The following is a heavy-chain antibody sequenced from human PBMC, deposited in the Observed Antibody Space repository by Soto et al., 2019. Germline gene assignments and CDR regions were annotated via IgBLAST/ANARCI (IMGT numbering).Heavy chain of an antibody. CDR1: GYSFTSYW. CDR2: IDPSDSYT. V-gene: IGHV5-10-1*01. CDR3: ARLHSRDGYNYGIDY. D-gene: IGHD5-12*01. Sequence: PGESLKISCKGSGYSFTSYWISWVRQMPGKGLEWMGRIDPSDSYTNYSPSFQGHVTISADKSISTAYLQWSSLKASDTAMYYCARLHSRDGYNYGIDYWGQGTLVTVSS. J-gene: IGHJ4*02.